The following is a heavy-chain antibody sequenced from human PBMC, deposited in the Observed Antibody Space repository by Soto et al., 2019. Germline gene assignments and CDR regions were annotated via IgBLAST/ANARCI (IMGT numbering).Heavy chain of an antibody. Sequence: GGSLRLSCAASGFTFSSHAMSWVRQAPGKGLECVSTISGTGGSTYYADSVKGRFTISRDNSKNTLYLQMNSLRAEDTAVYYCAKDPYYGAGAFDIWGQGTMVTVSS. CDR3: AKDPYYGAGAFDI. CDR1: GFTFSSHA. J-gene: IGHJ3*02. CDR2: ISGTGGST. V-gene: IGHV3-23*01. D-gene: IGHD4-17*01.